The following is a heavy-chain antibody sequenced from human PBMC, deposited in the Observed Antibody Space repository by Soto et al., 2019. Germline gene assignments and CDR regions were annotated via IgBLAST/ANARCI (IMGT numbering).Heavy chain of an antibody. CDR3: ARGQRVGAPYYFDY. D-gene: IGHD1-26*01. CDR2: IYYSGST. Sequence: QVQLQESGPGLVKPSQTLSLTCTVSGGSISSGGYYWSWIRQHPGKGLEWIGYIYYSGSTYYNPSLKSRVTMSVDTSKNQFSLKLSSVTAADTAVYYCARGQRVGAPYYFDYWGQGTLVTVSS. V-gene: IGHV4-31*03. CDR1: GGSISSGGYY. J-gene: IGHJ4*02.